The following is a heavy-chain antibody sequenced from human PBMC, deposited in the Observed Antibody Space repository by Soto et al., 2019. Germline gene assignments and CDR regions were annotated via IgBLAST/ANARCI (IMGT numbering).Heavy chain of an antibody. D-gene: IGHD6-19*01. CDR2: IWNHGRED. CDR3: VRGPWLVGDVTSFDY. V-gene: IGHV3-33*01. Sequence: QVHLVESGGGVVQPGRSLRLSCAASGFTFSTYGMHWVRQAPGKGLEWVALIWNHGREDSYGDSVKGRFTISRDNSKNTLYLQMNSLRADATAVYYCVRGPWLVGDVTSFDYWGQGTLVTVSS. CDR1: GFTFSTYG. J-gene: IGHJ4*02.